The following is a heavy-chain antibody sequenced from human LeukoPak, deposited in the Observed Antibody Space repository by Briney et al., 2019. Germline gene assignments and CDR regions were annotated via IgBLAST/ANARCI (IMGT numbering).Heavy chain of an antibody. CDR3: ARDEGFYGGLSGAFDY. CDR2: ISYDGSNK. J-gene: IGHJ4*02. Sequence: HPGGSLRLSCAASGFTFSSYAMHWVRQAPGKGLEWVAVISYDGSNKYYADSVKGRFTISRDNSKNTLYLQMNSLRAEDTAVYYCARDEGFYGGLSGAFDYWGQGTLVTVSS. CDR1: GFTFSSYA. D-gene: IGHD4-23*01. V-gene: IGHV3-30-3*01.